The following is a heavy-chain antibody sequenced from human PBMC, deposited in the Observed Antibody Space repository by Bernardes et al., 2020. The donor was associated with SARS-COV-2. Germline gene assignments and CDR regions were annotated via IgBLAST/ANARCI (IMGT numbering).Heavy chain of an antibody. J-gene: IGHJ6*02. CDR2: FDPEDGET. Sequence: ASVEVSCKVSGYTLTELSMHWVRQAPGKGLEWMGGFDPEDGETIYAQKFQGRVTMTEDTSTDTAYMELSSLRSEDTAVYYCAITAMRGYYYYGMDVWGQGTTVTVSS. V-gene: IGHV1-24*01. D-gene: IGHD5-18*01. CDR1: GYTLTELS. CDR3: AITAMRGYYYYGMDV.